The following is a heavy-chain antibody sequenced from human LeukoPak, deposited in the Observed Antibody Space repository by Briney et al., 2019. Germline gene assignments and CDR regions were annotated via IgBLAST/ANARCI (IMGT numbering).Heavy chain of an antibody. D-gene: IGHD2-15*01. CDR2: IYYSGST. J-gene: IGHJ5*02. Sequence: SETLSLTCTVSGGSISGYYWSWIRQPPGKGLEWIGYIYYSGSTNYNPSLKSRVTISVDTSKNQFSLKLSSVTATDTAVYYCARGTLMVGPWGQGTLVTVSS. V-gene: IGHV4-59*01. CDR3: ARGTLMVGP. CDR1: GGSISGYY.